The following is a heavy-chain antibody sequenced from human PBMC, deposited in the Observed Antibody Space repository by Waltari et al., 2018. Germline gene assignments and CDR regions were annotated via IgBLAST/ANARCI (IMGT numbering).Heavy chain of an antibody. D-gene: IGHD1-26*01. V-gene: IGHV1-2*02. Sequence: QVHLVQSGAEVKKPGASVKVSCKASGYTFTGYQIHWVRQAPGQGLEWMGWINPNSGGTNHAQNFQGRVTITRETSIRTAYMELSRLRSDDTAMYYCARDLVVGSGDYWGQGTLVTVSS. CDR1: GYTFTGYQ. J-gene: IGHJ4*02. CDR2: INPNSGGT. CDR3: ARDLVVGSGDY.